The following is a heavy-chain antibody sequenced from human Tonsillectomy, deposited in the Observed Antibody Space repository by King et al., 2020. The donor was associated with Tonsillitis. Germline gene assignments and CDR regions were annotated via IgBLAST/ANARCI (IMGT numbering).Heavy chain of an antibody. J-gene: IGHJ4*02. CDR2: IRYDGSNE. Sequence: VQLVESGGGVVQPGGSLRLSCAASGFSFSNYGMHWVRQAPGKGLVWVAFIRYDGSNENYADSVKGRFTISRDNSKNTLYLQMKSLRPEDTAMYYCAKGQLSSDYWGQGTLVTVSS. CDR3: AKGQLSSDY. D-gene: IGHD5-18*01. V-gene: IGHV3-30*02. CDR1: GFSFSNYG.